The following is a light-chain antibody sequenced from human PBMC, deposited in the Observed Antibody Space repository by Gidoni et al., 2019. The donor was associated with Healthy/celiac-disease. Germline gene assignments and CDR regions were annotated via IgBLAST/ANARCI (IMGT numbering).Light chain of an antibody. V-gene: IGKV1-5*03. J-gene: IGKJ2*04. Sequence: DIQMTQSPSTLSASLGDRVTLTCRASQSISSGLAWYQQKPGKAPKLLIYRASSLDSGIPSRFSGSGSGTEFTLTISSLQSDDFATYYCQQYNSYPCSFGQGTKLEIK. CDR2: RAS. CDR1: QSISSG. CDR3: QQYNSYPCS.